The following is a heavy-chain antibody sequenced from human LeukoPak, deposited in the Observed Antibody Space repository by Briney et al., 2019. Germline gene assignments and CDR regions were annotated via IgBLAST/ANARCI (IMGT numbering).Heavy chain of an antibody. CDR2: IYYSGST. CDR1: GGSISSSTYY. CDR3: ARLNTAALKRAFEM. Sequence: PSETLSLTCTVSGGSISSSTYYWGWIRQPPGKGLEWIGSIYYSGSTYYSPSLKSRVTISVDTSKNQFSLKVSSVTAADTAVHYCARLNTAALKRAFEMWGQGTMVTVSS. J-gene: IGHJ3*02. D-gene: IGHD6-13*01. V-gene: IGHV4-39*01.